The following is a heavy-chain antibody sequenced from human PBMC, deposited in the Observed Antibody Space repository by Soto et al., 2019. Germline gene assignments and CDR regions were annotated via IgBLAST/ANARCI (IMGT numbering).Heavy chain of an antibody. CDR1: GGSISSYY. D-gene: IGHD2-2*01. CDR2: IYYSGST. J-gene: IGHJ5*02. V-gene: IGHV4-59*01. Sequence: SETLSLTCTVSGGSISSYYWSWIRQPPGKGLEWIGYIYYSGSTNYNPSLKSRVTISVDTSKNQFSLKLSSVTAADTAVYYCARSRNLGYCSSTSCNWFDPWGQGTLVTVSS. CDR3: ARSRNLGYCSSTSCNWFDP.